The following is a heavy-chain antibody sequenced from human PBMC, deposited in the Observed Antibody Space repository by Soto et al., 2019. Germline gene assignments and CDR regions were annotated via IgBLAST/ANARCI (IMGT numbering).Heavy chain of an antibody. CDR3: ARDEQHSSGYYYYYYGMDV. CDR2: IIPIFGTA. V-gene: IGHV1-69*01. CDR1: GGTFSSYA. Sequence: QVQLVQSGAEVKKPGSSVKVSCKASGGTFSSYAISWVRQAPGQGLEWMGGIIPIFGTANYAQKFQGRVTITADEDTSTADKVVSSRRCEDTAVYYCARDEQHSSGYYYYYYGMDVWGQGTTVTVSS. D-gene: IGHD3-22*01. J-gene: IGHJ6*02.